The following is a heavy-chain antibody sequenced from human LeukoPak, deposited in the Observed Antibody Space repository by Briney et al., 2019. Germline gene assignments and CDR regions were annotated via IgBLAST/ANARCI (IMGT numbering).Heavy chain of an antibody. V-gene: IGHV3-15*01. Sequence: GGPLRLSCAASGFTFSHAWMTWVRQAPGKGLEWVGRIWSMTDGGTTEYAAPVKGRFTISRDDSKNTLFLQMNTLKTEDTAMYYCATHKYEVVSIQHWGQGTLVTVSS. CDR2: IWSMTDGGTT. CDR3: ATHKYEVVSIQH. D-gene: IGHD2-15*01. CDR1: GFTFSHAW. J-gene: IGHJ1*01.